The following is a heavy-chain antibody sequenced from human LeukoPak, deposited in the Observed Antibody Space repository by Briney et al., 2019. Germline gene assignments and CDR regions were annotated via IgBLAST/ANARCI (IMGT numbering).Heavy chain of an antibody. CDR3: SRGLHDYGDSNYYFDQ. V-gene: IGHV3-49*03. Sequence: GGSLSLSCTASGLTFGEDAWSWFREAPGEGLEWICFIRKKDYVEQTDSAAPVSGRFTISRHDAKSIAYLQMNSLKTEDTALYYCSRGLHDYGDSNYYFDQWGRGTLVTVSS. D-gene: IGHD4-17*01. CDR2: IRKKDYVEQT. CDR1: GLTFGEDA. J-gene: IGHJ4*02.